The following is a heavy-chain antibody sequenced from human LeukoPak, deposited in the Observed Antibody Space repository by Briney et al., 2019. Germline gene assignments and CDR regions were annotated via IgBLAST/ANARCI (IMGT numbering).Heavy chain of an antibody. D-gene: IGHD5-12*01. CDR2: INHSGST. Sequence: SETLSLTCAVYGGSFSGYYWSWIRQPPGKGLEWIGEINHSGSTNYNPSLKSRVTISVDTSKNQFSLKLSSVTAADTAVYYCARGSGYLLAFYYMDVWGKGTTVTVSS. CDR3: ARGSGYLLAFYYMDV. CDR1: GGSFSGYY. V-gene: IGHV4-34*01. J-gene: IGHJ6*03.